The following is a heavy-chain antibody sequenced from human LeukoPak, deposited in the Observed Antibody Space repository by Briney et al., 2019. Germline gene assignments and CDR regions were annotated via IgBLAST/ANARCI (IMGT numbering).Heavy chain of an antibody. CDR3: ASVDTAMAYYYYGMDV. J-gene: IGHJ6*02. CDR2: IIPIFGTA. V-gene: IGHV1-69*13. D-gene: IGHD5-18*01. CDR1: GGTLSSYA. Sequence: SVKVSCKASGGTLSSYAISWVRQAPGQGLEWMGGIIPIFGTANYAQKFQGRVTITADESTSTAYMELSSLRSEDTAVYYCASVDTAMAYYYYGMDVWGQGTTVTVSS.